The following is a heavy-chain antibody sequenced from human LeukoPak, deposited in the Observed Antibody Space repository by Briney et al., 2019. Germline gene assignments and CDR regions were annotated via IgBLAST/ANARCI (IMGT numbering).Heavy chain of an antibody. CDR1: GFSLTNYW. CDR3: ARQYCGGDCYPEPDAFDI. J-gene: IGHJ3*02. V-gene: IGHV5-51*01. D-gene: IGHD2-21*02. CDR2: IYPGDSDT. Sequence: GEALKISCKGSGFSLTNYWIGWVRQVPGKGLDWMGIIYPGDSDTRYSPSFQGQVTISADKSLNTAHLQWSSLKASDTAMYYCARQYCGGDCYPEPDAFDIWGQGTMVTVSS.